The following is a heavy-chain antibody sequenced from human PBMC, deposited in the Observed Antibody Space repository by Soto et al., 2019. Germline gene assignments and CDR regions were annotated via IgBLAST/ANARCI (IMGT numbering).Heavy chain of an antibody. V-gene: IGHV4-34*01. CDR1: GGSFSGYY. J-gene: IGHJ6*03. Sequence: SETLSLTCAVYGGSFSGYYWSWIRQPPGKGLEWIGEINHSGSTNYNPSLKSRVTISVDTSKNQFSLKLSSVTAADTAVYYCARGPRSFYYYYMEVWGKGTTVTVSS. D-gene: IGHD3-16*02. CDR3: ARGPRSFYYYYMEV. CDR2: INHSGST.